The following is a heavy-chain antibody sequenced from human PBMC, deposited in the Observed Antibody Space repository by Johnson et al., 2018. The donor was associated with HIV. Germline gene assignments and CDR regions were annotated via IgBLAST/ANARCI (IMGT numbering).Heavy chain of an antibody. CDR3: GRDQGAGAFDI. CDR1: GFMFSGYG. J-gene: IGHJ3*02. V-gene: IGHV3-48*04. Sequence: VQLVESGGGVVQPGRSLRLSCAASGFMFSGYGLHWVRQAPGKGLEWVSGISWTSGSTIYYADSVKVRFTISRDNAKNSLYLQMNSLRAEDTGVYYCGRDQGAGAFDIWGQGTMVTVSS. CDR2: ISWTSGSTI. D-gene: IGHD1-26*01.